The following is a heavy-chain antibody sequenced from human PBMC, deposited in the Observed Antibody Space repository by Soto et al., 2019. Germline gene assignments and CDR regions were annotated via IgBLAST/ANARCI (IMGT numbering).Heavy chain of an antibody. D-gene: IGHD3-22*01. CDR1: GGTSSSYW. J-gene: IGHJ3*02. CDR2: ISNDGSST. Sequence: GALRLSCAASGGTSSSYWRHWVRQAPGKGLVWVSRISNDGSSTNYADSVKGRFTISRDNAKNTVYLQMNSLRAEDTAVYYCARDTYYYDSSDHFSADAFDIWGQGTMVTVSS. CDR3: ARDTYYYDSSDHFSADAFDI. V-gene: IGHV3-74*01.